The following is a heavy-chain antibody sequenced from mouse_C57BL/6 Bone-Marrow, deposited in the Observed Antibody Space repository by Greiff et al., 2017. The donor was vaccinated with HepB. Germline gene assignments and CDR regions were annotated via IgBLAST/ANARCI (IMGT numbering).Heavy chain of an antibody. CDR1: GYTFTSYW. CDR3: AAPLYYDYGAWFAY. Sequence: QVQLQQSGAELVKPGASVKLSCKASGYTFTSYWMHWVKQRPGRGLEWIGRIDPNSGGTKYNEKFKGKATLTVDTSSSTAYMQLSSLTSEDSAVYYCAAPLYYDYGAWFAYWGQGTRVTVSA. J-gene: IGHJ3*01. D-gene: IGHD2-4*01. V-gene: IGHV1-62-3*01. CDR2: IDPNSGGT.